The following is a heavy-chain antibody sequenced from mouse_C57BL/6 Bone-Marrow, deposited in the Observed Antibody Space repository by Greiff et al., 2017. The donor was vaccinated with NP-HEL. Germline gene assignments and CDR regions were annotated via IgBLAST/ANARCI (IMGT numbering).Heavy chain of an antibody. CDR3: ARTDGFAY. CDR2: ISAGGSYT. CDR1: GFTFSSYA. V-gene: IGHV5-4*01. J-gene: IGHJ3*01. Sequence: VQLKESGGGLVKPGGSLKLSCAASGFTFSSYAMSWVRQTPEKRLEWVATISAGGSYTYYPDNVKGRFTISRDNAKNNLYLQMSHLKSEDTAMYYCARTDGFAYWGQGTLVTVSA.